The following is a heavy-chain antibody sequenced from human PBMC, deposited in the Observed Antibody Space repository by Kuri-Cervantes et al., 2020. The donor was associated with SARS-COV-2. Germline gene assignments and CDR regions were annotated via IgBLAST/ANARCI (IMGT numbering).Heavy chain of an antibody. V-gene: IGHV3-30-3*02. D-gene: IGHD4-23*01. CDR1: GFTFSSYA. CDR3: AKTTVVTFPFDY. CDR2: ISYDGSNK. J-gene: IGHJ4*02. Sequence: GSLKTSSAASGFTFSSYAMHWVRQAPGKGLEWVAVISYDGSNKYYADSMKGRFTISRDNSKNTLYLQMNSLRAEDTAVYYCAKTTVVTFPFDYWGQGTLVTVSS.